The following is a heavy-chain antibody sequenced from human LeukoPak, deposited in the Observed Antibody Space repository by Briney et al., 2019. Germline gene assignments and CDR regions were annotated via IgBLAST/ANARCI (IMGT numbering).Heavy chain of an antibody. Sequence: SETLSLTCTVSGGSISSSSYYWGWIRQPPGKGLEWIGSIYYSGSTYYNPSLKSRVTISVDTSKNQSSLKLSSVTAADTAVYYCARARGWLFDYWGQGTLVTVSS. CDR3: ARARGWLFDY. CDR2: IYYSGST. D-gene: IGHD3-22*01. V-gene: IGHV4-39*07. J-gene: IGHJ4*02. CDR1: GGSISSSSYY.